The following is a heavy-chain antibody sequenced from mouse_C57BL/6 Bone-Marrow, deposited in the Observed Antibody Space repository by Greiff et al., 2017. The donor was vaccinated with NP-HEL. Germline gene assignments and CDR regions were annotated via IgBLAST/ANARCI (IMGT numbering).Heavy chain of an antibody. CDR2: INPNNGGT. CDR3: ARRGDDYDGGSWFAY. J-gene: IGHJ3*01. CDR1: GYTFTDYN. D-gene: IGHD2-4*01. Sequence: VQLQQSGPELVKPGASVKMSCKASGYTFTDYNMHWVKQSHGKSLEWIGYINPNNGGTSYNQKFKGKATLTVNKSSSTAYMELRSLTSEDSAVYYCARRGDDYDGGSWFAYWGQGTLVTVSA. V-gene: IGHV1-22*01.